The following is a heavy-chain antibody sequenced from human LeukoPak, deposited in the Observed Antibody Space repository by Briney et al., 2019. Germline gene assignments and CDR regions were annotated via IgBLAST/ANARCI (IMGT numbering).Heavy chain of an antibody. CDR3: AREVVPAAIGSSGMDV. J-gene: IGHJ6*02. V-gene: IGHV3-11*01. CDR2: ISSSGSTI. Sequence: PGGSLRLSCAASGFTFSDYYMSWIRQAPGKGLEWVSYISSSGSTIYYADSVKGRFTISRDNAKNSLYLQMNSLRAEDTAVYYCAREVVPAAIGSSGMDVWGQGTTVAGSS. D-gene: IGHD2-2*01. CDR1: GFTFSDYY.